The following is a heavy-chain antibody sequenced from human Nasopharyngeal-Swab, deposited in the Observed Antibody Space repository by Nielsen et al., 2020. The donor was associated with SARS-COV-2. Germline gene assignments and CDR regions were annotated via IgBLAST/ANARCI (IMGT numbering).Heavy chain of an antibody. J-gene: IGHJ4*02. Sequence: PGKGLEWIGEINHSGSTNYNPSLKSRVTMSVDTSKNQFSLKLSSVTAADTAVYYCARGLSSGPFDYWGQGTLVTVSS. CDR2: INHSGST. CDR3: ARGLSSGPFDY. D-gene: IGHD6-19*01. V-gene: IGHV4-34*01.